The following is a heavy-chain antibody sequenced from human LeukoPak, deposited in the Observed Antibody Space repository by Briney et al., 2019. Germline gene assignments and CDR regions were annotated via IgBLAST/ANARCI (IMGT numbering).Heavy chain of an antibody. CDR3: ASENWFDP. J-gene: IGHJ5*02. V-gene: IGHV1-3*01. Sequence: ASVKVSCKASGYIFSTHKIHWVRQAPGQGLEWMGWINAGNDNKIYSQKFQGRVTITRDTSASTVYMELSSLRSEDTAVYYCASENWFDPWGQGTLVTVSS. CDR1: GYIFSTHK. CDR2: INAGNDNK.